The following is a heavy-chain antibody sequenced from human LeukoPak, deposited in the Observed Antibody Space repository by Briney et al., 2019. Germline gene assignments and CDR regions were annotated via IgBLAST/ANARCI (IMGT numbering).Heavy chain of an antibody. Sequence: SETLSLTCTVSGGSISSYYWSWIRQPAGKGLEWIGRIYTSGSTNYNPSLKSRVTISVDTSKNQFSLKLSSVTAADTAVYYCASTLSITIFGVVTHDAFDIWGQGTMVTVSS. CDR3: ASTLSITIFGVVTHDAFDI. CDR1: GGSISSYY. V-gene: IGHV4-4*07. CDR2: IYTSGST. J-gene: IGHJ3*02. D-gene: IGHD3-3*01.